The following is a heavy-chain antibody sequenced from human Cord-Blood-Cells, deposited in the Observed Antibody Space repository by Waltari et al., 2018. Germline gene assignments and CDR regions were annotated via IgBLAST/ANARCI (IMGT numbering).Heavy chain of an antibody. CDR3: ARQKAAAVFDY. D-gene: IGHD6-13*01. CDR1: GGSISSSSYY. J-gene: IGHJ4*02. CDR2: IYYSGST. Sequence: QLQLQESGPGLVKPSETLSLTCTVSGGSISSSSYYWGWIRQPPGKGLEWIGSIYYSGSTYYSPSLKSRVTISVDTSKNQFALKLSSVTAADTAVYYCARQKAAAVFDYWGQGTLVTVSS. V-gene: IGHV4-39*01.